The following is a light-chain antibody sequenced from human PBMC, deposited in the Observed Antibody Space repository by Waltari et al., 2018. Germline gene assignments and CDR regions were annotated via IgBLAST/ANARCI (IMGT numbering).Light chain of an antibody. CDR1: HDIGTY. CDR3: QQTYITPPHS. V-gene: IGKV1-39*01. Sequence: DIQMTQSPSSLSASVGARVTITCRASHDIGTYFNWYQHKPGKAPKPLIYSASTLQSGVPPRFSGSGSGTDYTLTIFDLQPEEFATYYCQQTYITPPHSFGQGTKLEI. J-gene: IGKJ2*03. CDR2: SAS.